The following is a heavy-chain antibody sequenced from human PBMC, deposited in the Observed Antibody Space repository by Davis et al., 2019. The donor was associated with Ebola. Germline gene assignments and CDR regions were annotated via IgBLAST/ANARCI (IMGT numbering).Heavy chain of an antibody. CDR3: STDLVGYCNNNICYKSDY. D-gene: IGHD2-2*02. Sequence: GGSLRLSCSASGFDFGSYGMQWVRQAPGKGLEWVGLIKSKPDVGATEYAAPVKGRFTISRDDSKNTLYLQMNSLKTEDTAVYYCSTDLVGYCNNNICYKSDYWGQGTLVTVSS. V-gene: IGHV3-15*07. J-gene: IGHJ4*02. CDR2: IKSKPDVGAT. CDR1: GFDFGSYG.